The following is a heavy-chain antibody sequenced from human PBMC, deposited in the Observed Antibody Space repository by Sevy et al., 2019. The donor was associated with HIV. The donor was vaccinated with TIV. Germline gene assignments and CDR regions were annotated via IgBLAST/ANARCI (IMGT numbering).Heavy chain of an antibody. J-gene: IGHJ6*02. CDR2: IHADGSS. Sequence: GGSLRLSCAASGFNVNDNYMTWVRQAPGKGLEWVSIIHADGSSYYDDSVKGRFTMSRDDSKNIVNLQMNSLRADDTAVYYCARDRRFCGNDCCLYYYYGMDVWGQGTAVTVSS. D-gene: IGHD2-21*01. CDR1: GFNVNDNY. V-gene: IGHV3-53*01. CDR3: ARDRRFCGNDCCLYYYYGMDV.